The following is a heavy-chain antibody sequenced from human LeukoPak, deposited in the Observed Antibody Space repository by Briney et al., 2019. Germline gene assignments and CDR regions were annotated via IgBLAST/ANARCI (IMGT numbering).Heavy chain of an antibody. D-gene: IGHD5-12*01. Sequence: GGSLRLSCAASGFTFSSYAMHWVRQAPGKGLEWVAVISYDGSNKYYADSVKGRFTISRDNSKNTLYLQMNSLRAEDTAVYYCAGGIDHLLRFNYYYYYGMDVWGQGTTVTVSS. CDR3: AGGIDHLLRFNYYYYYGMDV. V-gene: IGHV3-30-3*01. J-gene: IGHJ6*02. CDR2: ISYDGSNK. CDR1: GFTFSSYA.